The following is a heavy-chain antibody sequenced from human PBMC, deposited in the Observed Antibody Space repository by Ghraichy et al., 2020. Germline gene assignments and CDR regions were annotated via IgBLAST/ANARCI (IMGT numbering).Heavy chain of an antibody. V-gene: IGHV1-2*06. J-gene: IGHJ2*01. D-gene: IGHD4-23*01. Sequence: ASVKDSCKASGYTFTVYYIHWVRQAPGQGLEWMGHIDPNSGDTNYAQKFHGRVTMTRDTSISTAYMELSSLRSDDTAVYYCTRSYYGGNSWYFDIWGRGTLVTVSS. CDR3: TRSYYGGNSWYFDI. CDR2: IDPNSGDT. CDR1: GYTFTVYY.